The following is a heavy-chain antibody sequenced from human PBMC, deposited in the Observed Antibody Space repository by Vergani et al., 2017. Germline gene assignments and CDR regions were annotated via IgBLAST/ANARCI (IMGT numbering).Heavy chain of an antibody. D-gene: IGHD6-13*01. CDR1: GGSISSYY. V-gene: IGHV4-59*01. Sequence: QVQLQESGPGLVKPSETLSLTCTVSGGSISSYYWSWIRQPPGKGLEWIGYIYYSGSTNYNPPLKSRVTISVDTSKNQFSLKLSSVTAADTAVYYCARDREQQLARYWFDPWGQGTLVTVSS. CDR2: IYYSGST. CDR3: ARDREQQLARYWFDP. J-gene: IGHJ5*02.